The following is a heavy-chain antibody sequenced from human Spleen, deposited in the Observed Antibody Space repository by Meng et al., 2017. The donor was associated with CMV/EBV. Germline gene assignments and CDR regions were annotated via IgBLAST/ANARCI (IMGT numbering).Heavy chain of an antibody. D-gene: IGHD2-2*01. Sequence: GESLKISCAASGFTFSSYSMNWVRQAPGKGLEWVSSISISSSYIYYADSVKGRFTISRDNAKNSLYLQMNSLRAEDTAVYYCARDREYQRGRVYYYGMDVWGQGTTVTVSS. J-gene: IGHJ6*02. V-gene: IGHV3-21*01. CDR3: ARDREYQRGRVYYYGMDV. CDR2: ISISSSYI. CDR1: GFTFSSYS.